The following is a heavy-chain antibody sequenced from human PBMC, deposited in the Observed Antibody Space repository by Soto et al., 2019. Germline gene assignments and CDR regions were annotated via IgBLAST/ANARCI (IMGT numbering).Heavy chain of an antibody. J-gene: IGHJ6*04. V-gene: IGHV4-39*01. Sequence: SETLSLTCTVSGGSISSSSYYWGWIRQPPGKGLEWIGSIYYSGSTYYNPSLKSRVTISVDTSKNQFSLKLSSVTAADTAVYYCAADGSGSYPEWVDVCGEGTTVTVSS. CDR2: IYYSGST. D-gene: IGHD3-10*01. CDR1: GGSISSSSYY. CDR3: AADGSGSYPEWVDV.